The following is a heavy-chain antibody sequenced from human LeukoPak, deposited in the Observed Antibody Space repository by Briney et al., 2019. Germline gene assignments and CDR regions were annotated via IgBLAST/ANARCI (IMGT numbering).Heavy chain of an antibody. J-gene: IGHJ4*02. V-gene: IGHV3-7*05. CDR3: ARSPTYFDY. Sequence: PGGSLRLSCAASGFTFSRYWMSWVRQAPGKGLEWVANIKQDGSEKYYVDSVKGRFTISRDNAKNSLYLQMNSLRAEDTAVYYCARSPTYFDYWGQGTLVTVSS. CDR2: IKQDGSEK. CDR1: GFTFSRYW.